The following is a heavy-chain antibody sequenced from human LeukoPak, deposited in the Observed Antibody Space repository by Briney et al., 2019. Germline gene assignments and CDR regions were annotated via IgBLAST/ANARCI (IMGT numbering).Heavy chain of an antibody. J-gene: IGHJ4*02. Sequence: GATVKVSCKASGYTFDVYYIHWVRQAPGQGLEWMGIINPSGGSTNYAHKFQGRVTIIRHTCTSTVYTELSSLRSEDTAVYYCVSLGGVGAAWGGFDYWGQGTLVIVS. CDR1: GYTFDVYY. D-gene: IGHD3-16*01. CDR3: VSLGGVGAAWGGFDY. V-gene: IGHV1-46*02. CDR2: INPSGGST.